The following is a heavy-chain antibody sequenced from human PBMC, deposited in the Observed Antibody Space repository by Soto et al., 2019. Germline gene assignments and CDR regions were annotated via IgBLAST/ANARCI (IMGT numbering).Heavy chain of an antibody. Sequence: SETLSLTCSVSGVSINSGGYYWSWIRHHPGKGLEWIGYIYYTGHTFYNASLKSRVAMPLDTSKNQFSLKLSSVTAADTAVYYCARGSQLERDALDIWGQGTMVTGS. J-gene: IGHJ3*02. CDR2: IYYTGHT. CDR3: ARGSQLERDALDI. V-gene: IGHV4-31*03. CDR1: GVSINSGGYY. D-gene: IGHD1-1*01.